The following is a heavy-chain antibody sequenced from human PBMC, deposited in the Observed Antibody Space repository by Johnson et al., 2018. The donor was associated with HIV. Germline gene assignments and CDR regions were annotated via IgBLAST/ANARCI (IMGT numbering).Heavy chain of an antibody. J-gene: IGHJ3*02. D-gene: IGHD3-9*01. CDR1: GFIFSSYG. V-gene: IGHV3-30*18. CDR2: ISYDGTNK. Sequence: QVQLVESGGGVVQPGRSLRLSCAASGFIFSSYGMHWVRQAPGKGLEWVAVISYDGTNKYYADSVKGRFTISRDNAKNSLYLQMNSLRAEDTAMYYCAKRKRYFDWLSAFDIWGQGTMVTVSS. CDR3: AKRKRYFDWLSAFDI.